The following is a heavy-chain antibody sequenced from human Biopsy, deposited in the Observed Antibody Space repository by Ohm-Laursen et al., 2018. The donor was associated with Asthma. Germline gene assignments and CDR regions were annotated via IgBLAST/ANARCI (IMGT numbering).Heavy chain of an antibody. CDR1: GGSMSSSSYY. D-gene: IGHD7-27*01. CDR3: ARHWDWGSFFDY. Sequence: TLSLTCTVSGGSMSSSSYYRGWIRQPPGKGLEWMGSISYTGSAYHNPSLKSRVTISVNTSKYHFYQKLSSVTAADTAVYYCARHWDWGSFFDYWGQGTPVTVSS. CDR2: ISYTGSA. J-gene: IGHJ4*02. V-gene: IGHV4-39*01.